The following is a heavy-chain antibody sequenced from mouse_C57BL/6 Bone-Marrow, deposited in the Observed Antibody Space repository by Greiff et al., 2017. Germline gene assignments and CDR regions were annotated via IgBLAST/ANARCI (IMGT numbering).Heavy chain of an antibody. CDR1: GFTFSSYA. CDR2: ISSGGDYI. CDR3: TRGYYYGSSLYYFDY. V-gene: IGHV5-9-1*02. Sequence: EVMLVESGEGLVKPGGSLKLSCAASGFTFSSYAMSWVRQTPEKRLEWVAYISSGGDYIYYADTVKGRFTISRDNARNTLYLQMSSLKSEDTAMYYCTRGYYYGSSLYYFDYWGQGTTLTVSS. D-gene: IGHD1-1*01. J-gene: IGHJ2*01.